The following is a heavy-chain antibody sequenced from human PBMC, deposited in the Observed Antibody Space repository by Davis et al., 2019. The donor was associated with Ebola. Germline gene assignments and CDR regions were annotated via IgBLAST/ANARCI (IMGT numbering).Heavy chain of an antibody. Sequence: GESLKISCKGSGYSFTSYWIGWVRQMPGKGLEWMGIIYPGDSDTSYGPSFQGRVTISADKSISTAYLQWSSLRASDTAMYYCATLPYCTGGSCYRGLDSWGQGTLVTVSS. CDR1: GYSFTSYW. CDR3: ATLPYCTGGSCYRGLDS. V-gene: IGHV5-51*01. J-gene: IGHJ5*02. D-gene: IGHD2-15*01. CDR2: IYPGDSDT.